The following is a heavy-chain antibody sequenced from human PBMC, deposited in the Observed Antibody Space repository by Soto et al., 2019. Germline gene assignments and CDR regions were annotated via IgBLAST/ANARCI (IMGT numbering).Heavy chain of an antibody. CDR1: GYTFTGYY. J-gene: IGHJ5*02. CDR2: INPNSGGT. D-gene: IGHD3-3*01. Sequence: QVQLVQSGAEVKKPGASVKVSCKASGYTFTGYYMHWVRQAPGQGLEWMGWINPNSGGTNYAQKFQGRFTMTRDTSISTAYMELSRLRSDDTAVYYCARVSTPPEWLVSGWFDPWGQGTLVTVPS. CDR3: ARVSTPPEWLVSGWFDP. V-gene: IGHV1-2*02.